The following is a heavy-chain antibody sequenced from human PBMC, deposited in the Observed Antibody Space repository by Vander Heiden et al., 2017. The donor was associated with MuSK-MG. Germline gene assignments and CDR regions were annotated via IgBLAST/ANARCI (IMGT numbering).Heavy chain of an antibody. CDR3: ARGATGRAYFDY. D-gene: IGHD5-12*01. V-gene: IGHV3-48*01. CDR2: ISSGSTTV. Sequence: EVQLVESGGGLVQPGGSLRLSCAASGFTFSSYALNWVRQAPGKGLAWVSYISSGSTTVYYADSVKGRFTISRDNAKNSLYLQMNSLRPEDTAVYYCARGATGRAYFDYWGQGTLVTVSS. J-gene: IGHJ4*02. CDR1: GFTFSSYA.